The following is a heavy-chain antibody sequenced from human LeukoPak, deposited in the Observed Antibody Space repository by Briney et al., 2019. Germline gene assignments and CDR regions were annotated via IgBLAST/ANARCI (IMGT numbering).Heavy chain of an antibody. V-gene: IGHV3-23*01. D-gene: IGHD2-15*01. Sequence: GGSLRLSCAASGFTFSSYAMSWVRQAPGKGLEWFSAISGSGGSTYYADSVKGRFTISRDNSKNTLYLQMNSLRAEDTAVYYCAKTWWYRYYFDYWGQGTLVTVSS. J-gene: IGHJ4*02. CDR2: ISGSGGST. CDR1: GFTFSSYA. CDR3: AKTWWYRYYFDY.